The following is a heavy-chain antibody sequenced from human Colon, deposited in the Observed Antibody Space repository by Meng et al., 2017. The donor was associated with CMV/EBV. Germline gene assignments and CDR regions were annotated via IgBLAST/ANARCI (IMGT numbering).Heavy chain of an antibody. D-gene: IGHD3-22*01. V-gene: IGHV1-18*01. CDR2: ISPYNDHI. CDR1: GYTFSSYA. CDR3: ARDSGYYDSSDFHRDFDY. Sequence: ASVKVSCKASGYTFSSYAISWVRQAPGQGLEWMGWISPYNDHIDYAQKVQGRLTMTTDTSTSTAYMELRSLRSDDTAVYYCARDSGYYDSSDFHRDFDYWGQGTLVTVSS. J-gene: IGHJ4*02.